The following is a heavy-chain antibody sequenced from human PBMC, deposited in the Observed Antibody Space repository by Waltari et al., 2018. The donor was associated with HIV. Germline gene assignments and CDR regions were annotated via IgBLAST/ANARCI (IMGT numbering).Heavy chain of an antibody. J-gene: IGHJ4*02. D-gene: IGHD3-10*01. V-gene: IGHV4-30-2*01. CDR2: IYHSGST. CDR3: ASFRGAAEYHFDY. CDR1: GGSISSGGYS. Sequence: QLQLQESGSGLVKPSQTLSLTCAVSGGSISSGGYSWSWIRQPPGKGLEWIGYIYHSGSTYYNPSLKSRVTISVDRSKNQFSLKLSSVTAADTAVYYCASFRGAAEYHFDYWGQGTLVTVSS.